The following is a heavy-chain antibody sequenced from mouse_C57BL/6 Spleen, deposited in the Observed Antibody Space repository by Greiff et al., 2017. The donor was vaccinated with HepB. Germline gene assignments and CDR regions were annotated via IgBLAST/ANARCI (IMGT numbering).Heavy chain of an antibody. Sequence: EVKLQESGAELVRPGASVKLSCTASGFNIKDYYMHWVKQRPEQGLEWIGRIDPEDGDTEYAPKFQGKATMTADTSSNTAYLQLSSLTSEDTAVYYCTSFITTVRRFAYWGQGTLVTVSA. CDR2: IDPEDGDT. D-gene: IGHD1-1*01. CDR1: GFNIKDYY. CDR3: TSFITTVRRFAY. V-gene: IGHV14-1*01. J-gene: IGHJ3*01.